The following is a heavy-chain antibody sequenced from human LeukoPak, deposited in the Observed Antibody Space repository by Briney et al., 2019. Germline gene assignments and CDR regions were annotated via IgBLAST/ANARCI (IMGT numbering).Heavy chain of an antibody. J-gene: IGHJ4*02. CDR2: IPSGGGT. CDR1: GFTFSTYG. CDR3: ARAGVDSRGYYEGFDY. D-gene: IGHD3-22*01. Sequence: PGGTLRLSCAASGFTFSTYGMSWVRQAPGKGLQWVSTIPSGGGTYYADSVKGRFTISRDNSKNTLYLQMNSLRVEDTAVYYCARAGVDSRGYYEGFDYWGQGTLVTVSS. V-gene: IGHV3-23*01.